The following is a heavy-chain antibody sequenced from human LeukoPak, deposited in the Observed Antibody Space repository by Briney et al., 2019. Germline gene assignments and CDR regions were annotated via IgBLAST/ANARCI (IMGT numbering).Heavy chain of an antibody. CDR1: GFTFSSYW. Sequence: GGSLRLPCAASGFTFSSYWMHWVRQAPGKGLVWVSRINSDGSSTSYADSVKGRFTISRDNAKNTLYLQMNSLRAEDTAVYYCARDRGYCSSTSCYQDTAKNWFDPWGQGTLVTVSS. CDR3: ARDRGYCSSTSCYQDTAKNWFDP. CDR2: INSDGSST. J-gene: IGHJ5*02. D-gene: IGHD2-2*01. V-gene: IGHV3-74*01.